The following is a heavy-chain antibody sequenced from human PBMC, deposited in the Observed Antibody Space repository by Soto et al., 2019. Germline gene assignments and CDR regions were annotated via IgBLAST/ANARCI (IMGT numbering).Heavy chain of an antibody. J-gene: IGHJ6*02. CDR1: GYTFTSYA. CDR3: ARDGPGSSSWYFYNYYYGMDV. V-gene: IGHV1-3*01. Sequence: ASVKVSCKXSGYTFTSYAMHWVRQAPGQRLEWMGWINAGNGNTKYSQKFQGRVTITRDTSASTAYMELSSLRSEDTAVYYCARDGPGSSSWYFYNYYYGMDVWGQGTTVTVSS. CDR2: INAGNGNT. D-gene: IGHD6-13*01.